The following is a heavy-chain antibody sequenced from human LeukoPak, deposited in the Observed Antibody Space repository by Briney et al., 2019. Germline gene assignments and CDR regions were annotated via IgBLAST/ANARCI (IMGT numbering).Heavy chain of an antibody. CDR1: GFTFSSYS. J-gene: IGHJ4*02. D-gene: IGHD3-22*01. Sequence: GGSLRLSCAASGFTFSSYSMNWVRQAPGKGLEWVSYISSSGSTIYYADSVKGRFTISRDNAKNSLYLQMNSLRAEDTAVYYCASDLYYYDSSGFDYWGQGTLVTVSS. CDR2: ISSSGSTI. CDR3: ASDLYYYDSSGFDY. V-gene: IGHV3-48*04.